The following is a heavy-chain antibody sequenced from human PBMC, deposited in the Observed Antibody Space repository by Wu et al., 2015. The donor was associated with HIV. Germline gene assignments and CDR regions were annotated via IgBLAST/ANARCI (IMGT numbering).Heavy chain of an antibody. CDR3: ARNVEN. CDR1: GYTFTDYH. CDR2: INPNSGGT. V-gene: IGHV1-2*02. D-gene: IGHD1-1*01. J-gene: IGHJ4*02. Sequence: QVQLVQSGAEVKKPGTSVKVSCKASGYTFTDYHIHWVRQAPGQGLEWMGYINPNSGGTNYTQKFHDRVTMTRDTSINTAYMELTRLRSDDTAVYYCARNVENWGQGTLVTVSS.